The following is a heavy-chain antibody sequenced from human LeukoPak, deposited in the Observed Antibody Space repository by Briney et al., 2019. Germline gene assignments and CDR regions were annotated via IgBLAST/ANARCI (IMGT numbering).Heavy chain of an antibody. V-gene: IGHV4-59*08. CDR1: AGSTSSYY. CDR3: ARQIYSSNLFDY. J-gene: IGHJ4*02. Sequence: ETLSLTCTVSAGSTSSYYWSWMRQLPGKGLEWIGYIYYSGSTSYNPSLKSRVSISVDMPKNQFSLKLSSVTAADTAVYYCARQIYSSNLFDYWGQGTLVTVSS. CDR2: IYYSGST. D-gene: IGHD6-13*01.